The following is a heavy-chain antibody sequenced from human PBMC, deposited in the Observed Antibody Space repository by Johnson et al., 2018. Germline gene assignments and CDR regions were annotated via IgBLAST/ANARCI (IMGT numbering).Heavy chain of an antibody. Sequence: VQLVQSGGGLVKPGGSXRLSCAASGFTFSSYSMNWVRQAPGKGLEWVSSISSSSSYIYYADSVKGRFTISRDNAKNSLYLQINSLRDEDTAGYYCAVIDLAYYYMDVWGKGTTVTVSS. CDR1: GFTFSSYS. V-gene: IGHV3-21*01. J-gene: IGHJ6*03. CDR3: AVIDLAYYYMDV. CDR2: ISSSSSYI.